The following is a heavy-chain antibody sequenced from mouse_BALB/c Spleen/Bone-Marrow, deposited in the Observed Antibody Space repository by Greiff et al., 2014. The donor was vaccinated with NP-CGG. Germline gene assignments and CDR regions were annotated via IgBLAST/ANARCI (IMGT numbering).Heavy chain of an antibody. CDR3: ARPIFL. CDR2: IDPANGNT. CDR1: GFNIKDTY. V-gene: IGHV14-3*02. Sequence: EVQVVESGAELVKPEASVKLSCTASGFNIKDTYMHWVKQRPEQGLEWIGRIDPANGNTKYDPKFQGKATITADTSSNTAYLQLSSLTSEDTAVYYCARPIFLWGQGTSVTVSS. J-gene: IGHJ4*01.